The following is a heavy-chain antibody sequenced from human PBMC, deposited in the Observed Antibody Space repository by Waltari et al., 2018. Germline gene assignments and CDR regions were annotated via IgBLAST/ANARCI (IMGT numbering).Heavy chain of an antibody. J-gene: IGHJ4*02. CDR2: ISSRDDII. CDR1: GFSFSDYF. Sequence: QVQLVESGGGLVNPGGSLSLSCAASGFSFSDYFMTWIRQAPGKGLEWVAYISSRDDIIYHADSVRGRFTISRDNAKNSLFLQMKGLRAEDTAVYYCARVSKGIYFDYWGQGTLVTVSS. CDR3: ARVSKGIYFDY. V-gene: IGHV3-11*01.